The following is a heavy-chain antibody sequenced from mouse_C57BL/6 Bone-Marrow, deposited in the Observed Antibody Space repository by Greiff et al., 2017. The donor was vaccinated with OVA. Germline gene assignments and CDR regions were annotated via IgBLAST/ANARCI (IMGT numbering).Heavy chain of an antibody. V-gene: IGHV6-3*01. Sequence: EVQRVESGGGLVQPGGSMKLSCVASGFTFSNYWMNWVRQSPEKGLEWVAQIRLKSDNYATHYAESVQGRFTISRDDSKSSVYLQMNNLRAEDTVIYYCTGLGNYDAMDYWGQGTSVTVSS. CDR3: TGLGNYDAMDY. D-gene: IGHD2-1*01. J-gene: IGHJ4*01. CDR1: GFTFSNYW. CDR2: IRLKSDNYAT.